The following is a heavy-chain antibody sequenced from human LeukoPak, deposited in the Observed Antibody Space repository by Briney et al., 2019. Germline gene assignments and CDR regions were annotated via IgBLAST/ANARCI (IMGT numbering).Heavy chain of an antibody. CDR2: ISYDGSNK. V-gene: IGHV3-30*04. CDR1: GFTFSSYA. Sequence: GRSLRLSCAASGFTFSSYAMLWVRQAPGKGLEWVAVISYDGSNKYYADSVKGRFTISRDNSKNTLYLQMNSLRAEDTAVYYCARTTEVLLWFGELEYWGQGTLVTVSS. J-gene: IGHJ4*02. CDR3: ARTTEVLLWFGELEY. D-gene: IGHD3-10*01.